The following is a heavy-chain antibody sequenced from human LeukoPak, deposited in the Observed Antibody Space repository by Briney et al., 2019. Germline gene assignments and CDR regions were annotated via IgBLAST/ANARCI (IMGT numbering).Heavy chain of an antibody. CDR2: ISSSSTYI. V-gene: IGHV3-21*06. CDR3: GTWTTVASYFDY. D-gene: IGHD4-17*01. Sequence: GGSLRLSCAASGFTFSTYSIDWVRQAPGKGLEWVSSISSSSTYIYYADSVKGRFTISRDNAKNSLYLQMTSLRAEDTAVYYCGTWTTVASYFDYWGQGTLVTVSS. CDR1: GFTFSTYS. J-gene: IGHJ4*02.